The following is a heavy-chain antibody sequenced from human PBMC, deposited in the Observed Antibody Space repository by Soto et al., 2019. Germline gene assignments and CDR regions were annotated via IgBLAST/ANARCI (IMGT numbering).Heavy chain of an antibody. D-gene: IGHD3-10*01. J-gene: IGHJ6*02. CDR1: GFNFSNYG. CDR2: ILYDGSDK. V-gene: IGHV3-30*18. CDR3: AKDRIVMIRGVMNYYGMDV. Sequence: QVQLVESGGGVVQPGRSLRLSCAASGFNFSNYGMHWVRQAPGKGLEWVAFILYDGSDKYFADSVKGRFTISRDNSKNTLDLQMNSLRAEDTAVYYCAKDRIVMIRGVMNYYGMDVWGQGTTVTVSS.